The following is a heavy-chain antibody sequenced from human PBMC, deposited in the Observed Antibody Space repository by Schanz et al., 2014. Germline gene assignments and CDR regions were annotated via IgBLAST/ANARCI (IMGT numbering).Heavy chain of an antibody. Sequence: EVHLLESGGGLVEPGGSLRLSCAASGFTFSSYAMSWVRQAPGKGLEWVSAISGSGGSTYYADSVKGRFTISRDNSKSTLYLQMNSLRAEDTAVYYCARPALWFGDNCFDPWGQGTLVTVSS. CDR1: GFTFSSYA. CDR3: ARPALWFGDNCFDP. CDR2: ISGSGGST. V-gene: IGHV3-23*01. D-gene: IGHD3-10*01. J-gene: IGHJ5*02.